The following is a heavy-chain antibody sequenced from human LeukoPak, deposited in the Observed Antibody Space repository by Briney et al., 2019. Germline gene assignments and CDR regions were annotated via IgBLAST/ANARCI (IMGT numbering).Heavy chain of an antibody. V-gene: IGHV4-59*01. J-gene: IGHJ6*02. D-gene: IGHD3-10*01. Sequence: PSETLSHTCTVSGGSISSYYWSWIRQPPGKGLEWIGYIYYSGSTNYNPSLKSRVTISVDTSKNQFSLKLSSVTAADTAVYYCAYGSGSYYRYYGMDVWGQGTTVTVSS. CDR2: IYYSGST. CDR3: AYGSGSYYRYYGMDV. CDR1: GGSISSYY.